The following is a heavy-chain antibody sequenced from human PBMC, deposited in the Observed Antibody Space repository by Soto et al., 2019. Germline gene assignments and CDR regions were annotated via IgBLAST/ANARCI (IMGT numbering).Heavy chain of an antibody. D-gene: IGHD2-15*01. Sequence: GGSLRLSCAASGFNFNSYTINWVRQAPGKRLEWLSSISSSGYIFSTDSVRGRFTISRDNAKNSVYLQINSLRAEDTAVYFCASDCSGGSCYPGMDVWGQGTTGTVSS. CDR1: GFNFNSYT. CDR2: ISSSGYI. CDR3: ASDCSGGSCYPGMDV. J-gene: IGHJ6*02. V-gene: IGHV3-21*01.